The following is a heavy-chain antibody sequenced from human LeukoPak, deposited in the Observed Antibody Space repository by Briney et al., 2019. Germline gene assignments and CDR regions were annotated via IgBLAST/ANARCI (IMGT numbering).Heavy chain of an antibody. J-gene: IGHJ4*02. CDR3: ARFIHLGGTDF. D-gene: IGHD1-1*01. CDR1: GGTFSSYA. V-gene: IGHV1-69*04. CDR2: IIPILGIA. Sequence: SVKVSCKASGGTFSSYAISWVRQAPGQGLEWMGRIIPILGIANYAQKFQGRVTITADKSTSTAYMELSSLRSEDTAVYYCARFIHLGGTDFWGQGTLVTVSS.